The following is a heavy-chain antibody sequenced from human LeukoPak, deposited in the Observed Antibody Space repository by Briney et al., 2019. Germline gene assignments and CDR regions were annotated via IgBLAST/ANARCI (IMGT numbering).Heavy chain of an antibody. CDR3: AREVEGYYFDY. J-gene: IGHJ4*02. CDR2: ISSSSSYI. Sequence: PGGSLRLSCVASGFTFSRYWMHWVRQAPGKGLEWVSSISSSSSYIYYADSVKGRFTISRDNAKNSLYLQMNSLRAEDTAVYYCAREVEGYYFDYWGQGTLVTVSS. V-gene: IGHV3-21*01. CDR1: GFTFSRYW.